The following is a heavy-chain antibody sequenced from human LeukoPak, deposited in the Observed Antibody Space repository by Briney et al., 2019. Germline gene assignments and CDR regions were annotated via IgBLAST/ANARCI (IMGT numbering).Heavy chain of an antibody. J-gene: IGHJ2*01. V-gene: IGHV3-11*04. CDR1: GGSFSGYY. Sequence: LSLTCAVYGGSFSGYYWSWIRQPPGKGLEWVSYISSSGSTIYYADSVKGRFTISRDNAKNSLYLQMNSLRAEDTAVYYCASGYFDLWGRGTLVTVSS. CDR2: ISSSGSTI. CDR3: ASGYFDL.